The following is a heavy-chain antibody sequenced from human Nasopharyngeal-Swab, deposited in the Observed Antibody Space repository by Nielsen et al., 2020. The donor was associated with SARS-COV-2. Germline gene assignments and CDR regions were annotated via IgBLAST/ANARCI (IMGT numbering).Heavy chain of an antibody. Sequence: GGSLRLSCAASGFTFSDSAIHWVSQASGEGLEWVARISSKGNNYATAYSASVKGRFIIFRDDPTNTAYLQMNSLKTEDTAMYYCTRCGGGCYSGIDYWGQGTMVTVSS. CDR1: GFTFSDSA. CDR2: ISSKGNNYAT. V-gene: IGHV3-73*01. CDR3: TRCGGGCYSGIDY. D-gene: IGHD2-15*01. J-gene: IGHJ4*02.